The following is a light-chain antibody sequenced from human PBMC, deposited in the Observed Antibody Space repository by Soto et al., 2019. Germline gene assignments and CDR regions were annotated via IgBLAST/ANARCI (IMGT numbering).Light chain of an antibody. CDR3: QSYDSSLSGSK. CDR1: SSNIGAGYD. Sequence: QSVLTQPPSVSGAPRQRVTISCTGSSSNIGAGYDVHWYQQLPGTAPKVLIYGNSNRPSGVPDRFSGSKSGTSASLAITGLQAEDEADCYCQSYDSSLSGSKFGGGTKLTVL. V-gene: IGLV1-40*01. CDR2: GNS. J-gene: IGLJ2*01.